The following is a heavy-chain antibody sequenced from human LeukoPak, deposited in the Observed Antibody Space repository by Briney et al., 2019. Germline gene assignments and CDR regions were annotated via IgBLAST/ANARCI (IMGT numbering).Heavy chain of an antibody. CDR2: ISYDGRNK. D-gene: IGHD4-11*01. CDR1: GFTFSSYG. J-gene: IGHJ4*02. Sequence: GGSLRLSCAASGFTFSSYGMHWVRQAPGKGLEWVAVISYDGRNKYYADSVKGRFTISRDNSKNTLYLQMNSLRAEDTAVYYCAKDRSAVTTHYFDYWGQGTLVTVSS. V-gene: IGHV3-30*18. CDR3: AKDRSAVTTHYFDY.